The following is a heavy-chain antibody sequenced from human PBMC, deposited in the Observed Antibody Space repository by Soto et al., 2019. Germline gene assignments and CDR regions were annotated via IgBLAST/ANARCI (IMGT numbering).Heavy chain of an antibody. CDR2: IKSKTDGGTT. Sequence: GGSLRLSCAASGFTFTNAWMNWVRQAPGKGLEWVGRIKSKTDGGTTDYAAPVKGRFTISRDDSKNTMYLQMNSLKTEDTALYYCTTDRITMITNAFDIWGQGTMVTVSS. CDR3: TTDRITMITNAFDI. V-gene: IGHV3-15*07. J-gene: IGHJ3*02. CDR1: GFTFTNAW. D-gene: IGHD3-22*01.